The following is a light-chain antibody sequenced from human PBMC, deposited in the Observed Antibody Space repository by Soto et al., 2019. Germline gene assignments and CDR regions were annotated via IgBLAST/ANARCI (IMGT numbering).Light chain of an antibody. J-gene: IGLJ2*01. CDR2: GNK. V-gene: IGLV1-40*01. CDR3: QAYDTSLSGSV. Sequence: QSVLTQPPSVSGAPGQRVTISCTGSSSNIGAGLDVHWYQQLPGTAPKLLIYGNKYRASGVPDRFSGSKSGTSASLAITGLQAEDEADYHCQAYDTSLSGSVFGGGTKLTVL. CDR1: SSNIGAGLD.